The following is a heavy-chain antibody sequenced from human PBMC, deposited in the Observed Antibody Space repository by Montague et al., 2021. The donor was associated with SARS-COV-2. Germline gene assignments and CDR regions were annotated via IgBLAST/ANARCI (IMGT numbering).Heavy chain of an antibody. D-gene: IGHD2-21*01. CDR2: LSAADTSV. CDR1: GFTFSTYA. V-gene: IGHV3-21*01. Sequence: SLRLSCAASGFTFSTYAMSWVRQAPGKGLEWVSSLSAADTSVYYADSVMGRFTVSRDGAKNSLYLQMDNLRVEDTAIYYCAKPNSDVIYLIQVRSGIGFDIWGQGALVTVSS. CDR3: AKPNSDVIYLIQVRSGIGFDI. J-gene: IGHJ3*02.